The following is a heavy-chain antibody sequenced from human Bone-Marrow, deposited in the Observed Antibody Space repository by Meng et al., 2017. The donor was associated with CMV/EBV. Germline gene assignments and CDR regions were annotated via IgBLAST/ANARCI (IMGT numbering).Heavy chain of an antibody. J-gene: IGHJ4*02. Sequence: SETLSLTCAVYGGSFSGYYWSRIRQPPGKGLEWIGEINHSGSTNYNPSLKSRVTISVDTSKNQFSLKLSSVTAADTAVYYCARVYCSSTSCYSFDYWGQGTLVTVSS. CDR1: GGSFSGYY. CDR2: INHSGST. D-gene: IGHD2-2*01. V-gene: IGHV4-34*01. CDR3: ARVYCSSTSCYSFDY.